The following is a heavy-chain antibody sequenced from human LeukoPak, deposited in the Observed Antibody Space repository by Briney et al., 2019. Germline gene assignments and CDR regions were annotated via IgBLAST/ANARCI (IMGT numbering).Heavy chain of an antibody. V-gene: IGHV3-66*04. CDR3: ARHMSSIPCLYYFDY. CDR1: GFTVSNNY. CDR2: LYSGGST. Sequence: GGSLRLSCAASGFTVSNNYMSWVRQAPGKGLEWVSVLYSGGSTYYADSVKGRFTISRDNSKNTLYLQMNSLRAEDTAVYYCARHMSSIPCLYYFDYWGQGTLVTVSS. D-gene: IGHD2-21*01. J-gene: IGHJ4*02.